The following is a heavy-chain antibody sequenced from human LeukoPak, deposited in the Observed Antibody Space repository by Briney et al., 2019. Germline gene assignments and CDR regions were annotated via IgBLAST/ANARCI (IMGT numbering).Heavy chain of an antibody. CDR3: ARAVGINWYYFDY. V-gene: IGHV4-4*02. Sequence: SGTLSLTCAVSGGSISSSNWWSWVRQPAGKVLEWIGEIYHSGSTNYIPSLKSRVTISVDKSKNQFSLKLSSVTAADTAVYYCARAVGINWYYFDYWGQGTLVTVSS. J-gene: IGHJ4*02. D-gene: IGHD1-14*01. CDR1: GGSISSSNW. CDR2: IYHSGST.